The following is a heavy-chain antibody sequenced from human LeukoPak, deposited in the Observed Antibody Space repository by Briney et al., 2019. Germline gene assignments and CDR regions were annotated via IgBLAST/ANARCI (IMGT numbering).Heavy chain of an antibody. CDR3: ARVFRGYSYGYLVDY. Sequence: GGSLRLSCAASGFTFSSYSMNWVRQAPGKGLEWVSSISSSSSYIYYADSVKGRFTISRDNAKHSLFLQMNSLRAEDTAVYYCARVFRGYSYGYLVDYWGQGTLVTVSS. V-gene: IGHV3-21*01. CDR2: ISSSSSYI. CDR1: GFTFSSYS. D-gene: IGHD5-18*01. J-gene: IGHJ4*02.